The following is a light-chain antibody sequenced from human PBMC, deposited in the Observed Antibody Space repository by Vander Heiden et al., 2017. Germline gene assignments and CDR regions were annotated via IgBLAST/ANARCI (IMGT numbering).Light chain of an antibody. CDR3: QAWDSSTEDVV. Sequence: SYELTQPPSVSVSPGQTASITGSGDKLGDKYACWYQQKPGQSPVLVIYQDSKRPSGIPERFSGSNSGNTATLTISGTQARAEADYYCQAWDSSTEDVVFGGGTKLTVL. V-gene: IGLV3-1*01. J-gene: IGLJ2*01. CDR1: KLGDKY. CDR2: QDS.